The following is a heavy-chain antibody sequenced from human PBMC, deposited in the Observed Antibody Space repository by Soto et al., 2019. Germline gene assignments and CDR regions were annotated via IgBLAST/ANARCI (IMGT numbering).Heavy chain of an antibody. CDR3: ARGNFGYDY. D-gene: IGHD4-4*01. CDR1: GGPITSGDYY. J-gene: IGHJ4*02. Sequence: QVQLQESGPGLVKPSQTLSLTCTVSGGPITSGDYYWSWIRQRPGKGLEWLGHIYHSGNTYYSPSLKSRISMSVDTSTNQFSLNLYSVTAADTAVYYCARGNFGYDYWGQGAQVTVSS. CDR2: IYHSGNT. V-gene: IGHV4-31*03.